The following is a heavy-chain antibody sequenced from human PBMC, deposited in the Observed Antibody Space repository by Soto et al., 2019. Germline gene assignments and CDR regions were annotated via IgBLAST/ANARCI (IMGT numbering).Heavy chain of an antibody. D-gene: IGHD6-19*01. J-gene: IGHJ4*02. CDR3: ARIQPYSSGWWDFDY. Sequence: QVTLKESGPVLVKPTETLTLTCTVSGFSLSNARMGVSWIRQPPGKALEWLAHIFSNDEKSYSTSLKSRLTISKHTSKSQVVLTMTNMDPVDTATYYCARIQPYSSGWWDFDYWCQGTLVTVSS. CDR1: GFSLSNARMG. CDR2: IFSNDEK. V-gene: IGHV2-26*01.